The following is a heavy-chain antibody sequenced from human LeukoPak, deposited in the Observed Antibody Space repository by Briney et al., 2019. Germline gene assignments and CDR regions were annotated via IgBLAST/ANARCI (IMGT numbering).Heavy chain of an antibody. J-gene: IGHJ4*02. CDR2: ISGSGGST. D-gene: IGHD2-8*01. CDR1: GFTFSSYA. V-gene: IGHV3-23*01. CDR3: AKFPNIVLMAYADQFDY. Sequence: GGSLRLSCAASGFTFSSYAMSWVRQAPGKGLEWVSSISGSGGSTYYADSVKGRFTISRDNSKNTLYLQMNSLRAEDTAVYYCAKFPNIVLMAYADQFDYWGQGTLVTVSS.